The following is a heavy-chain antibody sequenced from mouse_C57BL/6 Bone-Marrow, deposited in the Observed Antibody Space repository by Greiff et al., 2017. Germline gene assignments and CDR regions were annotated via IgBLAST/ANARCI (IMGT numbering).Heavy chain of an antibody. V-gene: IGHV1-69*01. CDR2: IDPSDSST. CDR3: ARGLRPHYMDY. D-gene: IGHD3-2*02. CDR1: GYTFTSYW. Sequence: VQLQQPGAELVMPGASVKLSCKASGYTFTSYWMHWVKQRPGQGLEWIGEIDPSDSSTNYNQKFKGKSTLTVDKSSSTVYMQLSSRTTEDYAVYYYARGLRPHYMDYWGQGTTVTVSS. J-gene: IGHJ4*01.